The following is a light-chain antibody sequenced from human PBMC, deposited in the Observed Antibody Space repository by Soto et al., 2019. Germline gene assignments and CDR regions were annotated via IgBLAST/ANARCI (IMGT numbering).Light chain of an antibody. Sequence: EIGMTQSPATLSVSPGERATLSCRASQSVSSDLAWYQQKPGQAPRLLIYGASTRATGIPARFSASGSGTEFTLTISSLQSEDFAVYYCQQYNNWPPLFTFGPGTKVDI. J-gene: IGKJ3*01. CDR2: GAS. CDR3: QQYNNWPPLFT. CDR1: QSVSSD. V-gene: IGKV3-15*01.